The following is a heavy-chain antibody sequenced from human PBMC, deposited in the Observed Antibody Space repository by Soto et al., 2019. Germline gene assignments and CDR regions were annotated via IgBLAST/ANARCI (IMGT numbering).Heavy chain of an antibody. CDR1: GYTFTNYY. D-gene: IGHD6-25*01. J-gene: IGHJ6*02. CDR2: INPSGGST. CDR3: ARGDGRGSSGFYSYYGMDV. Sequence: QVQLVQSGAEVKKPGASVKVSCKASGYTFTNYYMHWVRQAPRQGLEWMGLINPSGGSTSYAQKSQGRVTMTSDTSTITVYMELSSLRSEDTAVYYCARGDGRGSSGFYSYYGMDVWGHGTTVTVSS. V-gene: IGHV1-46*01.